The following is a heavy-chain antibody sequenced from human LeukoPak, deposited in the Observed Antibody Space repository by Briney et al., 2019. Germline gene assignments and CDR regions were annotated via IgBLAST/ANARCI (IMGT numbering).Heavy chain of an antibody. CDR2: IYSGGST. V-gene: IGHV3-53*01. CDR3: ARESTVTTPYFDY. CDR1: GFTVSSSY. J-gene: IGHJ4*02. Sequence: GGSLRLSCAASGFTVSSSYMSWVRQAPGKGLEWVSVIYSGGSTYYADSVKGRLTISRDNSKNTLYLQMNSLRAEDTAVYYCARESTVTTPYFDYWGQGTLVTVAS. D-gene: IGHD4-17*01.